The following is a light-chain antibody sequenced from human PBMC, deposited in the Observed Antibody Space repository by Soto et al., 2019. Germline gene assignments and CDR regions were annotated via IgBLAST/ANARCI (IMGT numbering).Light chain of an antibody. J-gene: IGLJ3*02. CDR2: EDS. CDR3: QVWDRTSDHWV. CDR1: NIGSQD. V-gene: IGLV3-21*02. Sequence: SYVLTQPPSVSVAPGQTARITCGGNNIGSQDVFWYQQKAGQAPVLVVYEDSDRPSGTPERFSGSNSETTATLTISRVEAGDEADYYCQVWDRTSDHWVFGGGTKVTVL.